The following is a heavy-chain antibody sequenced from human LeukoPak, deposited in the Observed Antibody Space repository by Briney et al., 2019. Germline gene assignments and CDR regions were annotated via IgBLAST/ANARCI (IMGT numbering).Heavy chain of an antibody. D-gene: IGHD3-10*01. Sequence: ASVKVSCKASGYTFTSYAMNWVRQAPGQGLEWMGIINPSGGNTNYAQKLQGRVTMTTDTSTSTAYMELRSLRSDDTAVYYCARDVLWFGESPNAFDIWGQGTMVTVSS. J-gene: IGHJ3*02. CDR2: INPSGGNT. CDR3: ARDVLWFGESPNAFDI. CDR1: GYTFTSYA. V-gene: IGHV1-46*01.